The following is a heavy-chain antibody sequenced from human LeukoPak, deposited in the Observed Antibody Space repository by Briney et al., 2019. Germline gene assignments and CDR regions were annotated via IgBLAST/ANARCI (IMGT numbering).Heavy chain of an antibody. D-gene: IGHD3-10*01. CDR2: IYTTGST. CDR1: GGSISSHY. V-gene: IGHV4-4*07. Sequence: PSETLSLTCTVSGGSISSHYWTWIRQPAGKGLEWIGRIYTTGSTNYNPSLNSRVTMSVDMSKNQFSLKLSSVTAADTAVYYCGRVLPKVRGWGFDPWGQGTLVTVSS. CDR3: GRVLPKVRGWGFDP. J-gene: IGHJ5*02.